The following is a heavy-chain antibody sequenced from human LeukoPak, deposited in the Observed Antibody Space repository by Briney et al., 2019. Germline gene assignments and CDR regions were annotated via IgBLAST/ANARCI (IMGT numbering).Heavy chain of an antibody. CDR1: GGSFSGYY. V-gene: IGHV4-34*01. CDR3: ARILKSSGWSYYYYYYMDV. J-gene: IGHJ6*03. CDR2: INHSGST. Sequence: SETLSLTCAVYGGSFSGYYWSWIRQPPGKGLEWIGEINHSGSTNYNPSLKSRVTISVDTSKNQFSLKLSSVTAADTAVYYCARILKSSGWSYYYYYYMDVWGKGTTVTVSS. D-gene: IGHD6-19*01.